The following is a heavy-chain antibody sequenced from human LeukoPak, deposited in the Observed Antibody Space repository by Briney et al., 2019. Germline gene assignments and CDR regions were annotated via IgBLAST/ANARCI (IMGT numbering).Heavy chain of an antibody. V-gene: IGHV3-30*03. CDR3: ARGYDSSGYYSYYFDY. J-gene: IGHJ4*02. CDR1: GFTFSYYS. D-gene: IGHD3-22*01. CDR2: ISDDETYK. Sequence: PGGSLRLSCAASGFTFSYYSLNWVRQAPGKGLEWVTAISDDETYKFYADSVKGRFTISRDNSKNTLYLQMNSLRAEDTAVYYCARGYDSSGYYSYYFDYWGQGTLVTVSS.